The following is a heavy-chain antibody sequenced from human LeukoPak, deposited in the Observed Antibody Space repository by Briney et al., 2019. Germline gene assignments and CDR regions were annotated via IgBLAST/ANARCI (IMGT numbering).Heavy chain of an antibody. J-gene: IGHJ6*02. D-gene: IGHD7-27*01. V-gene: IGHV4-39*07. Sequence: PSETLSLTCTVSGGSISSSSYYWGWIRQPPGKGLEWIGSIYYSGSTYYNPSLKSRVTISVDTSKNQFSLKLSSVTAADTAVYYCASPINWGSNGMDVWGQGTTVTVSS. CDR2: IYYSGST. CDR1: GGSISSSSYY. CDR3: ASPINWGSNGMDV.